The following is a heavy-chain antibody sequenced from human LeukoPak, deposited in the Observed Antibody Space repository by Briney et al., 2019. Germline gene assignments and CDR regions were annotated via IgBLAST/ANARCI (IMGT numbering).Heavy chain of an antibody. V-gene: IGHV3-23*01. CDR1: GFTFSDYA. CDR3: AKDPSFRPGYFDY. CDR2: ISGSGGYT. J-gene: IGHJ4*02. Sequence: GGSLRLSCAVSGFTFSDYAMSWVRQAPGKGLEGVSAISGSGGYTFYADSVKGRFTISRDSSKSGLYLQINSLRAEDTAVYYCAKDPSFRPGYFDYWGQGTLVTVSS.